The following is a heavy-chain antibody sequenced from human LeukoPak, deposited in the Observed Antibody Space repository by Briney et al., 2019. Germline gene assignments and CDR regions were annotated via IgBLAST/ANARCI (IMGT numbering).Heavy chain of an antibody. J-gene: IGHJ6*02. D-gene: IGHD1-1*01. V-gene: IGHV3-33*01. Sequence: PGGSLRLSCAASGLTFSSYGMHWVRQAPGKGLEWVAVIWYDGSNKYYADSVKGRFTISRDNSKNTLYLQMNSLRAEDTAVYYCARGGDPAQLEPGVGMYGMDVWCQGTTVIVSS. CDR2: IWYDGSNK. CDR3: ARGGDPAQLEPGVGMYGMDV. CDR1: GLTFSSYG.